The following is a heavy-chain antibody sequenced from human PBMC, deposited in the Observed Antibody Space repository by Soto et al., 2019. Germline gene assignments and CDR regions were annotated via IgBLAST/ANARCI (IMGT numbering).Heavy chain of an antibody. Sequence: QLQLQESGSGLVKPSQTLSLTCAVSGGSISSGGYSWSWIRQPPGKGLEWIGYIYHSGSTYYNPALKIRVTISVARSKNQFSLKLGSVTAAATAVYYCARGQRLAAQHWGQGTLVTVSS. CDR1: GGSISSGGYS. CDR2: IYHSGST. D-gene: IGHD2-15*01. J-gene: IGHJ4*02. V-gene: IGHV4-30-2*01. CDR3: ARGQRLAAQH.